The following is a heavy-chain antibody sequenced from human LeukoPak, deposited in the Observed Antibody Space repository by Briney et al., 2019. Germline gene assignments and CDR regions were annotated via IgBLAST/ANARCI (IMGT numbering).Heavy chain of an antibody. V-gene: IGHV4-59*01. CDR2: IYYSGST. Sequence: PSETLSLTCTVSGGSISSYYWSWIRQPPGKGLEWIGDIYYSGSTNYNPSLRSRVTISVDTAKNQFSLKLSSVTAADTAVYYCARGSVAGTRGLSEFDYWGQGTLVTVSS. CDR3: ARGSVAGTRGLSEFDY. CDR1: GGSISSYY. J-gene: IGHJ4*02. D-gene: IGHD6-19*01.